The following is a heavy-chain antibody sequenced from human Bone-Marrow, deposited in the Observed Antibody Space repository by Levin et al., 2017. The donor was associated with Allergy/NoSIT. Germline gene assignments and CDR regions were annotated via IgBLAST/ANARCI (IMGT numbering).Heavy chain of an antibody. V-gene: IGHV4-59*01. CDR3: ARAIPSGGNSYYYYYMDV. Sequence: SQTLSLPCTVSGGSIRNTYWSWIRQPPEKRLEWIGYIYYSGRTNYNPSLKSRVTISVDTSKNLFSLKLSSVTAADSAVYYCARAIPSGGNSYYYYYMDVWGKGTTVTVSS. CDR2: IYYSGRT. J-gene: IGHJ6*03. CDR1: GGSIRNTY. D-gene: IGHD4-23*01.